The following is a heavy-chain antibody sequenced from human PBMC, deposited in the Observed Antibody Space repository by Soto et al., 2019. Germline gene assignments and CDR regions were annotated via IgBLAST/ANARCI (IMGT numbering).Heavy chain of an antibody. CDR2: IYYSGST. V-gene: IGHV4-31*03. Sequence: SGTLSLTCTVSGGSISSGGYYWSWIRQHPGKGLEWIGYIYYSGSTYYNPSLKSRATISVDTSKNQFSLKLSSVTAADTAVYYCASSPYDFWSGSYYYYGMDVWGQGTTVTVSS. J-gene: IGHJ6*02. CDR3: ASSPYDFWSGSYYYYGMDV. D-gene: IGHD3-3*01. CDR1: GGSISSGGYY.